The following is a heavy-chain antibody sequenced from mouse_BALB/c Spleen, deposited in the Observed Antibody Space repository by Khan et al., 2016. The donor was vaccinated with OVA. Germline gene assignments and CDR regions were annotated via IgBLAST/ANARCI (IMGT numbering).Heavy chain of an antibody. V-gene: IGHV1S132*01. J-gene: IGHJ2*01. CDR3: AREEAFYYFEY. CDR2: IYPGTDNT. Sequence: VQLQQSGAELVRPGASVKLFCKTSGYIFTSYWIYWVKQRSGQGLEWIARIYPGTDNTYYSEKLKDKATLTAAKSSSTAFMQSSSLKSEDYVVYFCAREEAFYYFEYWGQGTTLTVAS. CDR1: GYIFTSYW. D-gene: IGHD3-2*02.